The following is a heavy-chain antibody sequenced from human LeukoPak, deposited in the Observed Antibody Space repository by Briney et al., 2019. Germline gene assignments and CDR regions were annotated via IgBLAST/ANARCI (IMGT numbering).Heavy chain of an antibody. V-gene: IGHV3-23*01. CDR1: GFTFSSYA. Sequence: GGSLRLSCAASGFTFSSYAVNWVRQAPGKGLEWASGISNSGGSTYYADSVKGRFTISRDNSKNTLYLQMNSLRAEDTAVYYCAKETSSSFDYWGQGTLVTVSS. CDR2: ISNSGGST. CDR3: AKETSSSFDY. J-gene: IGHJ4*02. D-gene: IGHD6-6*01.